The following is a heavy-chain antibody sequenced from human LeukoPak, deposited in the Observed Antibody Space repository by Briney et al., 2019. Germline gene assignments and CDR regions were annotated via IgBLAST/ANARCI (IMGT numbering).Heavy chain of an antibody. CDR1: GGSISGSY. J-gene: IGHJ4*02. Sequence: SETLSLTCTVSGGSISGSYLSWIRQPPGKGLEWIAYMYNSGSTNYNPSLKSRVTISIDTSKNQFSLKLSSLTAADTAIYYCARGIESYRDYGYWGQGILVIVSS. D-gene: IGHD4-17*01. V-gene: IGHV4-59*01. CDR2: MYNSGST. CDR3: ARGIESYRDYGY.